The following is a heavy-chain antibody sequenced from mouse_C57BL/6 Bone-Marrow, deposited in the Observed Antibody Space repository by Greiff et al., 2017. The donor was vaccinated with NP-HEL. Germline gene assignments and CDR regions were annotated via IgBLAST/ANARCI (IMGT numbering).Heavy chain of an antibody. CDR2: IYPGDGDT. D-gene: IGHD2-3*01. CDR3: ASYDGWAY. J-gene: IGHJ3*01. V-gene: IGHV1-80*01. CDR1: GYAFSSYW. Sequence: VKLQASGAELVKPGASVKISCKASGYAFSSYWMNWVKQRPGKGLEWIGLIYPGDGDTNYNGQFKGKATLTADKSSSQAYIQRRSLASEDSAVYFCASYDGWAYWGQGTLVTVSA.